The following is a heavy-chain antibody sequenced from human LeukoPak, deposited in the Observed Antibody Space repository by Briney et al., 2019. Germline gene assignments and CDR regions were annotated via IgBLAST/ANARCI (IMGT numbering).Heavy chain of an antibody. V-gene: IGHV3-11*06. J-gene: IGHJ3*02. CDR2: ISSSSSYT. Sequence: GGSLRLSCAASGFTFSDYYMSWIRQAPGKGLEWVSYISSSSSYTNYADPVKGRFTISRDNAKNSLYLQMNSRRAEDTAVYYCARAGLEEAIDIWGQGTMVTVSS. CDR3: ARAGLEEAIDI. D-gene: IGHD3-22*01. CDR1: GFTFSDYY.